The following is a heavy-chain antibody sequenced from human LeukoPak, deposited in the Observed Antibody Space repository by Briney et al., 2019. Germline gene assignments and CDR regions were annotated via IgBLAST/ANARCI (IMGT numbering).Heavy chain of an antibody. D-gene: IGHD1-26*01. J-gene: IGHJ3*02. Sequence: PGGSLRLSCAASEFSVGSNYMTWVRQAPGKGLERVSLIYSGGSTYYADSVKGRFTISRDNSKNTLYLEMNSLRTEDTAVYYCAKELEWELHAFDIWGQGTMVTVSS. CDR3: AKELEWELHAFDI. CDR1: EFSVGSNY. V-gene: IGHV3-66*01. CDR2: IYSGGST.